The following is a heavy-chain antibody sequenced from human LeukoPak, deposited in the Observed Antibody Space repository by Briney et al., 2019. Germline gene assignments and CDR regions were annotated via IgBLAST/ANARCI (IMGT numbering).Heavy chain of an antibody. CDR3: ARGRLLLWFGDISPWNWFDP. CDR1: GGSISSSSSY. CDR2: INHSGST. D-gene: IGHD3-10*01. V-gene: IGHV4-39*07. J-gene: IGHJ5*02. Sequence: PSETPSLTCTVSGGSISSSSSYWGWIRQPPGKGLEWIGEINHSGSTNYNPSLKSRVTISVDTSKNQFSLKLSSVTAADTAVYYCARGRLLLWFGDISPWNWFDPWGQGTLVTVSS.